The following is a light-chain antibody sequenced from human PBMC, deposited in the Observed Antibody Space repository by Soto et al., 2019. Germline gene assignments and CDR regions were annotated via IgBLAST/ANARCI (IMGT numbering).Light chain of an antibody. CDR1: SSDVGAYNH. J-gene: IGLJ1*01. Sequence: QSALNQPASVSGSPGQSITISCTGTSSDVGAYNHVSWYQHHPGKAPKLMIYEVSNRPSGLSDRFSGSKSGNTASLTISGLQAEDEADYYCCSYTVSTTFVFGSGTKVTVL. CDR2: EVS. V-gene: IGLV2-14*01. CDR3: CSYTVSTTFV.